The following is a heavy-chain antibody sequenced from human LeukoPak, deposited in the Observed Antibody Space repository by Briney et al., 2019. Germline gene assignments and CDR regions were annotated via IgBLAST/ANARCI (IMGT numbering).Heavy chain of an antibody. CDR2: INPSGGST. Sequence: ASVKVSCKASGYTFTSYYMHWVRQAPGQGLEWMGIINPSGGSTSYAQKLQGRVTMTRDTSTSTVYMELSSLRSEDTAVYYCARAGAAARPFDYWGQGTLVTASS. CDR1: GYTFTSYY. CDR3: ARAGAAARPFDY. J-gene: IGHJ4*02. V-gene: IGHV1-46*01. D-gene: IGHD6-13*01.